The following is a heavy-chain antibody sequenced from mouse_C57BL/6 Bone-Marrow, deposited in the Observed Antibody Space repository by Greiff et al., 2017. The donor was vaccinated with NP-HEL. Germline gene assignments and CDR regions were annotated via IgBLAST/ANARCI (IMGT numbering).Heavy chain of an antibody. D-gene: IGHD1-1*01. V-gene: IGHV1-81*01. CDR1: GYTFTSYG. Sequence: LVESGAELARPGASVKLSCKASGYTFTSYGISWVKQRTGQGLEWIGEIYPRSGNTYYNEKFKGKATLTADKSSSTAYMELRSLTSEDSAVYFCARPYGSSYLFDYWGQGTTLTVSS. J-gene: IGHJ2*01. CDR3: ARPYGSSYLFDY. CDR2: IYPRSGNT.